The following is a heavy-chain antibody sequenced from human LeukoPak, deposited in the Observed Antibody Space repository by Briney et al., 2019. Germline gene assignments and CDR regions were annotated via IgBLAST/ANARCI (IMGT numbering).Heavy chain of an antibody. D-gene: IGHD3-10*02. CDR3: AELGITMIGGV. CDR1: GFTFKTYG. V-gene: IGHV3-30*02. J-gene: IGHJ6*04. CDR2: IRYNGNDN. Sequence: GGSLRLSCAASGFTFKTYGLHWVRQAPGKGLEWVAFIRYNGNDNYYTGSVKGRFTISRDNSKNTLYLQMNSLRGEDTAVYYCAELGITMIGGVWGKGTTVTISS.